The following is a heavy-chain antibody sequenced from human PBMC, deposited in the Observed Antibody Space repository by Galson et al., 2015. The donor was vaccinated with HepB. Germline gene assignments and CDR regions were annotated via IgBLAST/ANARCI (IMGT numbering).Heavy chain of an antibody. CDR3: ARDQGIVGYRSGWSDAFDI. J-gene: IGHJ3*02. V-gene: IGHV6-1*01. CDR1: GDSVSSNRAA. D-gene: IGHD6-19*01. CDR2: TYYRSRWYN. Sequence: CAISGDSVSSNRAAWNWIRQSPSRGLEWLGRTYYRSRWYNDYAVSVESRITINPDTSKNQVSLQLNSVTPEDTAVYYCARDQGIVGYRSGWSDAFDIWGQGTMVTVSS.